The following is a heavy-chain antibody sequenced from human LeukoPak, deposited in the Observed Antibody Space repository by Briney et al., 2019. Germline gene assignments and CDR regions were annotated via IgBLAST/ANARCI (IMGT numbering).Heavy chain of an antibody. CDR1: GYTFTGYY. V-gene: IGHV1-2*02. Sequence: ASVKVSCKASGYTFTGYYMHWVRQAPGRGLEWMGWINPNSGGTNYAQKFQGRVTMTRDTSISTAYMELSRLRSDDTAVYYCARDRRWLQSYYFDYWGQGTLVTVSS. CDR2: INPNSGGT. J-gene: IGHJ4*02. D-gene: IGHD5-24*01. CDR3: ARDRRWLQSYYFDY.